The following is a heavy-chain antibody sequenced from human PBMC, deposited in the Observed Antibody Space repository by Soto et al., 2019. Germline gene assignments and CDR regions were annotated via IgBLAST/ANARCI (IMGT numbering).Heavy chain of an antibody. J-gene: IGHJ5*02. V-gene: IGHV4-61*01. CDR3: ARVPRITMVRGVSAPFDP. Sequence: QVQLQESGPGLVKPSETLSLTCTVSGGSVSSSSYQWSWIRQPPGKGLEWIGYIYYSGSTNYNPSLKSRITISLDTSKNQFSLKLSSVTAADTAVYYCARVPRITMVRGVSAPFDPWGQGTLVIVSS. D-gene: IGHD3-10*01. CDR2: IYYSGST. CDR1: GGSVSSSSYQ.